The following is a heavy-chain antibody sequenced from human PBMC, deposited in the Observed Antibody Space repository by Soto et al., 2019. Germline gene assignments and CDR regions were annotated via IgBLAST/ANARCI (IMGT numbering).Heavy chain of an antibody. CDR3: ARGLTLYYYGSGSYRPRYDAFDI. CDR2: ISAYNGNT. CDR1: GYTFTSHG. Sequence: ASVNVSCKASGYTFTSHGISWVRQAPGQGLEWMGWISAYNGNTNYAQKLQGRVTMTTDASTSTAYMELRSLRSDDTAVYYCARGLTLYYYGSGSYRPRYDAFDIWGQGTMVTVSS. D-gene: IGHD3-10*01. J-gene: IGHJ3*02. V-gene: IGHV1-18*01.